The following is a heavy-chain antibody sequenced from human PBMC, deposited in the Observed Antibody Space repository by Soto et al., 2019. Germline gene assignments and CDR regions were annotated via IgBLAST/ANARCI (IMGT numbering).Heavy chain of an antibody. CDR2: IWYDGSNK. J-gene: IGHJ4*02. CDR1: GFTFTSYG. V-gene: IGHV3-33*01. Sequence: GGSLRLSCAASGFTFTSYGMHWVRQAPGKGLEWVAVIWYDGSNKYYAESVKGRFTISRDNSKNTLYLQMNSLRAEDTAVYYCARDSHVGSGWQLTADYWGQGTLVTVSS. CDR3: ARDSHVGSGWQLTADY. D-gene: IGHD6-19*01.